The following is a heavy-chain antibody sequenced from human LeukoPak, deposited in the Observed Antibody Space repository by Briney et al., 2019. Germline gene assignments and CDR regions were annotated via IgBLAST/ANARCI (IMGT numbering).Heavy chain of an antibody. J-gene: IGHJ3*02. D-gene: IGHD3-22*01. V-gene: IGHV1-69*13. Sequence: SVKVTCRASGGTFSSYAISWVRQAPGQGLEWMGGIIPIFGTANYAQKFQGRVTITADESTSTAYMELSSLRSEDTAVYYCAKLTTYYYDSSGYSPDAFDIWGQGTMVTVSS. CDR1: GGTFSSYA. CDR3: AKLTTYYYDSSGYSPDAFDI. CDR2: IIPIFGTA.